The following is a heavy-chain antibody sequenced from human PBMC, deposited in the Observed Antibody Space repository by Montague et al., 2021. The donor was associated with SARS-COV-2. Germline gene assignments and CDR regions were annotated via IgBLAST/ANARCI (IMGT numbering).Heavy chain of an antibody. J-gene: IGHJ4*02. Sequence: SETLSLTCSVSGGSISSTSFFWAWIRQPPGKGLEWVGSMYSSGTTYYNPSLKSRVTISGDTSRNQLSVRLSSVTAPDTAVYYCARSTSGWFIYWGQGTLVTVSS. CDR1: GGSISSTSFF. CDR3: ARSTSGWFIY. V-gene: IGHV4-39*01. D-gene: IGHD6-19*01. CDR2: MYSSGTT.